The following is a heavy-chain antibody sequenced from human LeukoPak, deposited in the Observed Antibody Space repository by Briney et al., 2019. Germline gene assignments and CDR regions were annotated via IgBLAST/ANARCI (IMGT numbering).Heavy chain of an antibody. D-gene: IGHD3-22*01. J-gene: IGHJ3*02. CDR2: IYYSGST. V-gene: IGHV4-31*03. Sequence: SETLSLTCTVSDGSIDSYYWSWIRQHPGKGLEWIGYIYYSGSTYYNPSLKSRVTISVDTSKNQFSLKLSSVTAADTAVYYCARVTGITMNAFDIWGQGTMVTVSS. CDR1: DGSIDSYY. CDR3: ARVTGITMNAFDI.